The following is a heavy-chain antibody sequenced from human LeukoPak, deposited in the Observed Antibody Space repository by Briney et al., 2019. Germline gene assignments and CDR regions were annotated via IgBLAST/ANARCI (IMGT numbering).Heavy chain of an antibody. Sequence: PSETLSLTCTVSGGSISSYYWSWIRQPPGKGLEWIGYIYYSGSTNYNPSLKSRVTISVDTSKNQFSLKLSPVTAADTAVYYCARQAVSGYSSSKTVFDYWGRGTLVTVSS. CDR1: GGSISSYY. CDR3: ARQAVSGYSSSKTVFDY. CDR2: IYYSGST. V-gene: IGHV4-59*08. J-gene: IGHJ4*02. D-gene: IGHD6-13*01.